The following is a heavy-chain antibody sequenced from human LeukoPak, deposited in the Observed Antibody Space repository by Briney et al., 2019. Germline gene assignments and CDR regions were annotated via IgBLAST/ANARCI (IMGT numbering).Heavy chain of an antibody. V-gene: IGHV1-18*01. J-gene: IGHJ5*02. CDR1: GYTFTSYG. D-gene: IGHD3-3*01. CDR2: ISAYNGNT. CDR3: ARDFWSARSNWFDP. Sequence: GGSVKVSCKASGYTFTSYGISWVRQAPGQGVEGMGWISAYNGNTNYAQNLQGRVTMTTDTSTSTAYMELRRLRPHDTAVYYCARDFWSARSNWFDPWGQGTLVTVSS.